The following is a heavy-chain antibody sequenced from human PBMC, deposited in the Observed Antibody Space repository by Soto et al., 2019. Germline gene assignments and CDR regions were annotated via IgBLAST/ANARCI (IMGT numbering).Heavy chain of an antibody. J-gene: IGHJ4*02. CDR1: GFTFNNVW. D-gene: IGHD5-18*01. CDR3: TTDPLPAMARWEGYFDY. CDR2: IKGETDGGTT. V-gene: IGHV3-15*01. Sequence: EVQLVESGGGLVTPGGSLRLSCVASGFTFNNVWMTWVRQAPGKGLEWVGHIKGETDGGTTDYAAPVKGRFTISRDDSKNTLFLQMSSLKTEDTGVYYCTTDPLPAMARWEGYFDYWGQGTLVTVSS.